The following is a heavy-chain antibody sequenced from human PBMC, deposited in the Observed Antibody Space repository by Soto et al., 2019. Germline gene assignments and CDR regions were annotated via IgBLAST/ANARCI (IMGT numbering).Heavy chain of an antibody. CDR2: ITSSSVT. CDR3: VGEVGFQLIY. D-gene: IGHD2-2*01. CDR1: GFPFSTHS. V-gene: IGHV3-48*01. Sequence: PGGSLRLSCGASGFPFSTHSRNWVRQAPGKGLEWISYITSSSVTMYADSVKGRFTISRDNAKNSLYLQMSSLRAEDTAVYFCVGEVGFQLIYWGQGTLVTVSS. J-gene: IGHJ4*02.